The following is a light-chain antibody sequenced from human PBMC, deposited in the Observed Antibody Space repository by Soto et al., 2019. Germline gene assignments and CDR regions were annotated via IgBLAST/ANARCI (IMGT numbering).Light chain of an antibody. CDR2: DAS. CDR3: PPEPRART. Sequence: PGERATLSCRTTVCVVSSYLAWYQLKPGQAPRLLIYDASSRATGIPERFSGSGSGTDFTRPNCRLEPEDFALYSYPPEPRARTFGRETKVDIK. J-gene: IGKJ4*02. CDR1: VCVVSSY. V-gene: IGKV3-20*01.